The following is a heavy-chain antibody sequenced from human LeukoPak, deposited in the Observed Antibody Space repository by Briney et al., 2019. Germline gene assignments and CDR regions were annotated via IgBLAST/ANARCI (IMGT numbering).Heavy chain of an antibody. Sequence: SETLSLTCTVSGGSISGSSYYWDWIRQPPGKGLEWIGSVYYSGSTYYTPSLKSRVTISVDTSKIQFSLKLSSATAADTAVYYCARHESECWGNYYKGAFDMWGQGTMVTVSS. J-gene: IGHJ3*02. D-gene: IGHD3-10*02. V-gene: IGHV4-39*01. CDR2: VYYSGST. CDR1: GGSISGSSYY. CDR3: ARHESECWGNYYKGAFDM.